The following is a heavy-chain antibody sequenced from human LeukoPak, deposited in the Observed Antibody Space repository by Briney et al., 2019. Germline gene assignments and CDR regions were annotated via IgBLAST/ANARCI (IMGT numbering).Heavy chain of an antibody. CDR2: IKQDGSEK. CDR1: GFTFSSYW. J-gene: IGHJ5*02. D-gene: IGHD3-16*01. CDR3: ARTGGKYNWFDP. Sequence: PGGSLRLSCAASGFTFSSYWMSWVRQAPGKGLEWVANIKQDGSEKYYVDSVKGRFTISRDNAKNSLYLQMNSLRAEHTAVCYCARTGGKYNWFDPWGQGTLVTVSS. V-gene: IGHV3-7*01.